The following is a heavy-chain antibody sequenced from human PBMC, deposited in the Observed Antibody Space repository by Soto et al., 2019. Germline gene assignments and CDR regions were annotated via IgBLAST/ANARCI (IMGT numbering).Heavy chain of an antibody. D-gene: IGHD3-10*01. J-gene: IGHJ6*02. V-gene: IGHV4-28*03. CDR1: GYSISSSNW. Sequence: SETLSLTCAVSGYSISSSNWWGWIRQPPGKGLEWIGYIYYSGTTYYNPSLKSRVTMSVDTSKNQFSLKLNSVTAADTAVYYCARDITRAMVRIYYGMDVWGQGTTVT. CDR3: ARDITRAMVRIYYGMDV. CDR2: IYYSGTT.